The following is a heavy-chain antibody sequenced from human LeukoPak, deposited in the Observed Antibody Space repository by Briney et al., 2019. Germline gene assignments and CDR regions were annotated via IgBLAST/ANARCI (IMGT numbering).Heavy chain of an antibody. D-gene: IGHD5-24*01. CDR2: IYHGGNT. Sequence: PSETLSLTCTVSGDSISSNNWWTWVRQPPGKGLEWIGEIYHGGNTNYSPSLKTRVTISMDKSKNHLSLNLNSVTAADTAVYYCATRDQSRTDIVPPDYWGQGTLVTVSS. CDR3: ATRDQSRTDIVPPDY. V-gene: IGHV4-4*02. CDR1: GDSISSNNW. J-gene: IGHJ4*02.